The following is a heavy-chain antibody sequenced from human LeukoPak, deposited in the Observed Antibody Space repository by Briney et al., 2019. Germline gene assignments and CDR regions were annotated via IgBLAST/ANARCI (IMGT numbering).Heavy chain of an antibody. Sequence: PSETLSLTCTVSGGSISSYYWSWIRQPPGKGLEWIGYIYYSGSTNYNPSLKSRVTISVDTSKNQFSLKLSSVTAADTAVYYCARIGYDSSGPFGYWGQGTQVTVSS. V-gene: IGHV4-59*08. D-gene: IGHD3-22*01. CDR3: ARIGYDSSGPFGY. CDR2: IYYSGST. J-gene: IGHJ4*02. CDR1: GGSISSYY.